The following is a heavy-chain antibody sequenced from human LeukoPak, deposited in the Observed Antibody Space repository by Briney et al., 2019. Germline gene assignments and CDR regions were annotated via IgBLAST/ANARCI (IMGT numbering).Heavy chain of an antibody. V-gene: IGHV1-69*04. CDR2: IIPILGIA. J-gene: IGHJ5*02. D-gene: IGHD3-3*01. CDR1: GCTFSSYA. Sequence: SVKVSRKASGCTFSSYAISWVRQAPAQGLEWMGRIIPILGIANYAQKFQGRVTMSRDTSTSTVYLELSSLRSEDTAVYYCAGVGFFGNWFDPWGQGTLVIVSS. CDR3: AGVGFFGNWFDP.